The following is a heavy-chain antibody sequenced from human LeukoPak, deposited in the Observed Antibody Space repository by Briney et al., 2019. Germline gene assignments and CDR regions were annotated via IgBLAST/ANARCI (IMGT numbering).Heavy chain of an antibody. CDR3: ARDSRTVGITMIVGGFDY. D-gene: IGHD3-22*01. CDR1: GFPFSSYA. CDR2: ISYDGSNK. J-gene: IGHJ4*02. V-gene: IGHV3-30*04. Sequence: GGPLTLPCAASGFPFSSYAMYWPRQSPGKGLEGVADISYDGSNKYYADSVKRRFTISRDNHKNTLYPQMNSLRAEDAAGYYCARDSRTVGITMIVGGFDYWGQGTLVTVSS.